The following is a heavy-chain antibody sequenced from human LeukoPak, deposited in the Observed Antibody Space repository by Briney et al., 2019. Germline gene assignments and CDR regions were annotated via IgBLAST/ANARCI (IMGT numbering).Heavy chain of an antibody. CDR3: ARAQVVIPHPFDY. J-gene: IGHJ4*02. Sequence: ASVKVSCKASGYTFTGYYMHWVRQAPGQGLEWMGIINPSGGSTSYAQKFQCRVTMTRDMSTSTVYMELSSLRSEDTAVYYCARAQVVIPHPFDYWGQGTLVTVSS. CDR2: INPSGGST. CDR1: GYTFTGYY. V-gene: IGHV1-46*01. D-gene: IGHD3-22*01.